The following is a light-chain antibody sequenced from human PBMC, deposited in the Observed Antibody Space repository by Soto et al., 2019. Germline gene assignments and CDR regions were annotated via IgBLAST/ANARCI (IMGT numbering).Light chain of an antibody. J-gene: IGKJ3*01. CDR3: QKYNSAPFT. V-gene: IGKV1-27*01. CDR2: AAS. CDR1: QGITNY. Sequence: DIQMTQSPYSLSASVGDRVTITCRASQGITNYLAWYQQKAGEVPKLLISAASTLQSGVPSRFSGSGSGTDFTLTTSSLQPEDVATYYCQKYNSAPFTFGPGTKVDIK.